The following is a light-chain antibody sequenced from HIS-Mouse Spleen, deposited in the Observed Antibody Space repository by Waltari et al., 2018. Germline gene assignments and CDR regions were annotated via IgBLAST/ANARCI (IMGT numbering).Light chain of an antibody. CDR2: DDS. Sequence: SYVLTQPXXXSVXXXQTARXXCGGXXIGSXXXXGYQXKPGQDPVLVVYDDSDRPSGIXXRFSGSXXGXTATLXXSRVEAGDEADYYCQVWDSSSDRVFGTGTKVTVL. CDR3: QVWDSSSDRV. CDR1: XIGSXX. J-gene: IGLJ1*01. V-gene: IGLV3-21*02.